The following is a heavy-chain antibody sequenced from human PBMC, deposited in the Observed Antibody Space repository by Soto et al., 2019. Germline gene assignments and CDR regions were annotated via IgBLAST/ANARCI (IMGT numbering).Heavy chain of an antibody. CDR1: GFKFSSYG. V-gene: IGHV3-33*01. D-gene: IGHD6-25*01. J-gene: IGHJ6*02. CDR2: IWYDGSNK. CDR3: ASRVAAPPRYYYYGMDV. Sequence: GGSLRLSRGAAGFKFSSYGRHWVRQAPGKGLEWVAVIWYDGSNKYYADSVKGRFTISRDNSKNTLYLQMNSLRAEDTAVYYCASRVAAPPRYYYYGMDVWGQGTTVTVSS.